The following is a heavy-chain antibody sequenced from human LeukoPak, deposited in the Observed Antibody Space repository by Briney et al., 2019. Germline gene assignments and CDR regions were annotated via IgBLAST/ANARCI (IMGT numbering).Heavy chain of an antibody. CDR1: GGSISSGGYS. CDR2: IYHSGST. D-gene: IGHD3-10*01. Sequence: SETLSLTCAVSGGSISSGGYSWSWIRQPPGKGLEWIGYIYHSGSTYYNPSLKSRVTISVDRSKNQFSLKLSSVTAADTAVYYCARDPGGGGYFDYGGRGTLVTVSS. CDR3: ARDPGGGGYFDY. V-gene: IGHV4-30-2*01. J-gene: IGHJ4*02.